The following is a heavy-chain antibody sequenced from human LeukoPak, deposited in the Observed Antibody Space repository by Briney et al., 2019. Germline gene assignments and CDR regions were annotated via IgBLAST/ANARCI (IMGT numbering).Heavy chain of an antibody. CDR3: ARIDILTGSLY. Sequence: ASVKVSCKASGYTFTAYAMHWVRQAPGQSLEWMGWINAGNGNTKYSQKFQDRVTITRDTSASTAYMELRSLTSEDTAVYYCARIDILTGSLYWGQGTLVTVSS. CDR1: GYTFTAYA. D-gene: IGHD3-9*01. V-gene: IGHV1-3*01. CDR2: INAGNGNT. J-gene: IGHJ4*02.